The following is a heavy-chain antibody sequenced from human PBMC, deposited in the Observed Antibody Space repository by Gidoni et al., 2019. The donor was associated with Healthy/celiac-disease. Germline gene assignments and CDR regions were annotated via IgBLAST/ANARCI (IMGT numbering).Heavy chain of an antibody. CDR1: GFTFSSYW. CDR2: IKQDGSEK. J-gene: IGHJ6*02. V-gene: IGHV3-7*01. Sequence: EVQLVESGGGLVQPGGSLRLSCAASGFTFSSYWMSWVRQAPGKGLEWVANIKQDGSEKYYVDSVKGRFTISRDNAKNSLYLQMNSLRAEDTAVYYCARDPGYCSGGSCYFVYYYYGMDVWGQGTTVTVSS. CDR3: ARDPGYCSGGSCYFVYYYYGMDV. D-gene: IGHD2-15*01.